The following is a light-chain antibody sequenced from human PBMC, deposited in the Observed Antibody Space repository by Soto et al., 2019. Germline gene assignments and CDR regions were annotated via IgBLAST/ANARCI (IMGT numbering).Light chain of an antibody. CDR1: TSDVGTYNL. CDR2: EVT. J-gene: IGLJ1*01. CDR3: CSFAGRSPPTSV. Sequence: QSALTQPASVSGSPGQSITISCTGTTSDVGTYNLVSWYQHHPGKAPQLIIFEVTKRPSGVSDRFSGSKSGNTASLTISGLLGEDEADYYCCSFAGRSPPTSVFGTGNKVTVL. V-gene: IGLV2-23*02.